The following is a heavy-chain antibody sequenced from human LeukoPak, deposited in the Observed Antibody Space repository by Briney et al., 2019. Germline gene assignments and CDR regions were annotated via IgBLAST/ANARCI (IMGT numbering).Heavy chain of an antibody. CDR3: ARLLHVVPSTHKLHYSYYYYLDV. V-gene: IGHV4-4*09. D-gene: IGHD2-2*01. CDR2: IYTSGIT. J-gene: IGHJ6*03. CDR1: GGSISSYY. Sequence: PSETLSLTCTVSGGSISSYYWSWIRLPPGKGLEWIGYIYTSGITDYSPSLKSRVTISVDTSKNQFSLKLSSVTAADTAVYYCARLLHVVPSTHKLHYSYYYYLDVWGKGTTVTVSS.